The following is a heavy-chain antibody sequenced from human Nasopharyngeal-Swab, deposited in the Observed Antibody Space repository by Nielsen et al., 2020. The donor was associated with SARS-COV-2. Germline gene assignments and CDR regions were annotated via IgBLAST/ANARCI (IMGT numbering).Heavy chain of an antibody. D-gene: IGHD2-2*01. V-gene: IGHV4-38-2*02. CDR1: GYSISSGYY. Sequence: GSLRLSCTVSGYSISSGYYWGWIRQPPGKGLEWIGSIYHSGSTYYNPPLKSRVTISVDTSKNQFSLKLSSVTAADTAVYYCARDIVVVPAALSQYYFDYWGQGTLVTVSS. J-gene: IGHJ4*02. CDR3: ARDIVVVPAALSQYYFDY. CDR2: IYHSGST.